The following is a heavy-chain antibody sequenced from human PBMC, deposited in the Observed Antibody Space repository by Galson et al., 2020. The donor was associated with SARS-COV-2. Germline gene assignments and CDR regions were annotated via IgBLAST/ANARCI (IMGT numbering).Heavy chain of an antibody. CDR3: ARQSIAIELWLEGGGWVDP. V-gene: IGHV4-39*01. D-gene: IGHD5-18*01. J-gene: IGHJ5*02. Sequence: SETLSLTCIVSGGSVTSRSYFWGWIRPPPGQGLEWIGSSPYSGKVSYTPSLKSRVTISVDTSKNQFSLRLNSVTAADTAGYYSARQSIAIELWLEGGGWVDPWGQGTRVTVAS. CDR2: SPYSGKV. CDR1: GGSVTSRSYF.